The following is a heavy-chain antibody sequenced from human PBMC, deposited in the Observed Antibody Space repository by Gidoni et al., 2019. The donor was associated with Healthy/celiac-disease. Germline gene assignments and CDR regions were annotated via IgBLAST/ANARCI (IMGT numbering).Heavy chain of an antibody. V-gene: IGHV3-15*01. Sequence: EVQLVESGGGLVKPGGSLRLSCAASGFTFSNAWMSWVRQAPGKGLEWVGRIKSKTDGGTTDYAAPVKGRFTISRDDAKNTLYLQMNSLKTEDTAVYYCTTNSGSSWYYYYYYYMDVWGKGTTVTVSS. J-gene: IGHJ6*03. CDR1: GFTFSNAW. D-gene: IGHD6-13*01. CDR2: IKSKTDGGTT. CDR3: TTNSGSSWYYYYYYYMDV.